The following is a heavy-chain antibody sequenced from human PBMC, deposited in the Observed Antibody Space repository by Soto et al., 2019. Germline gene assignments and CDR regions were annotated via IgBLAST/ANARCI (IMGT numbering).Heavy chain of an antibody. Sequence: PSETLSLTCAVSGGSISSSNWWSWVRQPPGKGLEWIGEIYHSGSTNYNPSLKSRVTISVDKSKNQFSLKLSSVTAADTAVYYCARDLRSYYYDSSGYYGYVNWGQGTLVTVSS. D-gene: IGHD3-22*01. CDR3: ARDLRSYYYDSSGYYGYVN. J-gene: IGHJ4*02. CDR1: GGSISSSNW. V-gene: IGHV4-4*02. CDR2: IYHSGST.